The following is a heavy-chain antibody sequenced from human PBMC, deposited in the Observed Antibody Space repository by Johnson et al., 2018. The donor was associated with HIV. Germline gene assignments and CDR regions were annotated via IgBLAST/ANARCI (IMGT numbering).Heavy chain of an antibody. J-gene: IGHJ3*02. CDR1: GFTFSDYY. Sequence: QVQLVESGGGLVKPGGSLRLSCSASGFTFSDYYMSWIRQAPGKGLEWVSYISSGGGSVYYAESMKGRFIISRDNAKNSLFVEMNSLRAEDTAVYYCARDKDSSGYYYNDAFDIWGQGTMVTVSS. V-gene: IGHV3-11*04. CDR2: ISSGGGSV. CDR3: ARDKDSSGYYYNDAFDI. D-gene: IGHD3-22*01.